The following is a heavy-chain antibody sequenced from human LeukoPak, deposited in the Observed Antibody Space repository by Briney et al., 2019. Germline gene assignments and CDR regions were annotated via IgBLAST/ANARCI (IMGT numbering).Heavy chain of an antibody. Sequence: PGRSLRLSCAASGFTLSSYGMHWVRQAPGKGLEWVAVIWYDGSNKYYADSVKGRFTISRDNSKNTLYLQMNSLRAEDTAVYYCARDRGYCSGGSCYSEYYYYGMDVWGKGTTVTVSS. D-gene: IGHD2-15*01. CDR2: IWYDGSNK. J-gene: IGHJ6*04. CDR1: GFTLSSYG. V-gene: IGHV3-33*01. CDR3: ARDRGYCSGGSCYSEYYYYGMDV.